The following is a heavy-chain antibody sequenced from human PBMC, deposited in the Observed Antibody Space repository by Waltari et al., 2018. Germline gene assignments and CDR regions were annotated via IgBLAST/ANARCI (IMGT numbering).Heavy chain of an antibody. CDR3: AKSITMVRGVFYYFDY. J-gene: IGHJ4*02. Sequence: EVQLVQSGGGLVKPGGSLILSCAASGFTVSSNYISWVRQAPGKGLEWISVIVGGGTTYYADSVKGRFTISTHNYKNTLFLQMNSLRPEDTAVYYCAKSITMVRGVFYYFDYWGQGTLVTVSS. D-gene: IGHD3-10*01. V-gene: IGHV3-53*04. CDR2: IVGGGTT. CDR1: GFTVSSNY.